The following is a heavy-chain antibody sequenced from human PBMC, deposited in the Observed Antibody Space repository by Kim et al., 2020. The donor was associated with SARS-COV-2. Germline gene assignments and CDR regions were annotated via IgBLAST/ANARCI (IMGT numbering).Heavy chain of an antibody. Sequence: GGSLRLSCAASGFTFDDYAMHWVRQAPGKGLEWVSGISWNSGSIGYADSVKGRFTISRDNAKNSLYLQMNSLRAEDTALYYCATSIGAVTDYWGQGTLVTVSS. CDR2: ISWNSGSI. CDR1: GFTFDDYA. CDR3: ATSIGAVTDY. J-gene: IGHJ4*02. V-gene: IGHV3-9*01. D-gene: IGHD6-19*01.